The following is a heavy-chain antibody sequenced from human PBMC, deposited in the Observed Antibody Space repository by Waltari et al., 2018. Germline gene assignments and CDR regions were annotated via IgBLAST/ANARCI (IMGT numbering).Heavy chain of an antibody. CDR3: ARALSGIYYRYFQY. V-gene: IGHV3-48*03. CDR2: ISVSGTTI. J-gene: IGHJ1*01. D-gene: IGHD1-26*01. Sequence: EVQLVESGGGLVQPGGSLRLSCAASGFTFSTFEMNGVRQAPGKGLECVSYISVSGTTIKYTDSVKGRFTISRDDAKNSLFLQMNSLRDEDTAVYYCARALSGIYYRYFQYWGQGTLVTVSS. CDR1: GFTFSTFE.